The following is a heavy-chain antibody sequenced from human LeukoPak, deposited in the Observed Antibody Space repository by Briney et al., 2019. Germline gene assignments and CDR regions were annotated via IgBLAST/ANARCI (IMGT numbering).Heavy chain of an antibody. CDR1: GFNFSNYA. CDR3: AKGGYCATTSCYFYYMDV. J-gene: IGHJ6*03. CDR2: ISGRGGST. Sequence: GGSLRLSCAASGFNFSNYAMSRVRQAPGKGLEWVSGISGRGGSTYSADYLKGRFPMSRDNSKNTLYLQMNNLRAEDTAEYYCAKGGYCATTSCYFYYMDVWGKGTTVTVSS. D-gene: IGHD2-2*01. V-gene: IGHV3-23*01.